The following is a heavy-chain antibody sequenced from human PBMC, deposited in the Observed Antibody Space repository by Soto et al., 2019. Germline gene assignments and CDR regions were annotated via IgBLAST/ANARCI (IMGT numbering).Heavy chain of an antibody. CDR1: GFTFSSYA. CDR3: AKPSDSGVIIRLGY. D-gene: IGHD3-10*01. CDR2: ISGSGGST. J-gene: IGHJ4*02. V-gene: IGHV3-23*01. Sequence: PGGSLRLSCAASGFTFSSYAMSWVRQAPGKGLEWVSAISGSGGSTYYADSVKGRFTISRDNSKNTLYLQMNSLRAEDTAVYYCAKPSDSGVIIRLGYWGQGTLVPVSS.